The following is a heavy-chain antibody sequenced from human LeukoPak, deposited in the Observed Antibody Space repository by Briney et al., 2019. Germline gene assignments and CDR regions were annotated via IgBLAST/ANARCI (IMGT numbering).Heavy chain of an antibody. J-gene: IGHJ6*04. CDR3: AKDDGDFSSHSYLDG. Sequence: PSQTLSLTCTVSGGSISSGDYCWSWIRQPPGKGLEWIGYIYYSGSTYYNPSLKSRVTISVDTSKNQFSLKLSSLTAGDQALYYCAKDDGDFSSHSYLDGRGKGTTPTVSS. CDR1: GGSISSGDYC. V-gene: IGHV4-30-4*08. CDR2: IYYSGST. D-gene: IGHD3/OR15-3a*01.